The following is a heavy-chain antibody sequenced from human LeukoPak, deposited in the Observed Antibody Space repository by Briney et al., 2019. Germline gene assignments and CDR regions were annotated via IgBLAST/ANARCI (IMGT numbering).Heavy chain of an antibody. CDR2: IYTSGST. D-gene: IGHD3-10*01. CDR1: GGSISSGSYY. Sequence: SETLSLTCTVSGGSISSGSYYWSWIRQPAGKGLEWIGRIYTSGSTNYNPSLKSRVTISVDTSKNQFSLKLSSVTAADTAVYYCARGEWSHHFDYWGQGTLVTVSS. J-gene: IGHJ4*02. V-gene: IGHV4-61*02. CDR3: ARGEWSHHFDY.